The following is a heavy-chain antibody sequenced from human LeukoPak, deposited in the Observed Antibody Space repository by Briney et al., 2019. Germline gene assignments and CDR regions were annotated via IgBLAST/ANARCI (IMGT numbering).Heavy chain of an antibody. CDR1: GFTFSSST. D-gene: IGHD3-16*01. V-gene: IGHV3-21*01. CDR3: ARGSYDYVWGTPRSGFGSYSYMDV. Sequence: NTGGSLRLSCAASGFTFSSSTMNWVRQAPGKGLEWVSSISSSSTYIYYTDSVKGRFTISRDNAKNSLYLQMNSLRAEDTAVYYCARGSYDYVWGTPRSGFGSYSYMDVWGKGTTVTVSS. J-gene: IGHJ6*03. CDR2: ISSSSTYI.